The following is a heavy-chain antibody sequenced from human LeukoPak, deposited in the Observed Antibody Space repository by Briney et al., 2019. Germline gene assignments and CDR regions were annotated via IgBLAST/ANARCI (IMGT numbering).Heavy chain of an antibody. D-gene: IGHD3-22*01. Sequence: SETLSLTCAVYGGSFSGYYWSWIRQPPGKGLEWIGEIKHSGSTNYNPSLKSRVTISVDTSKNQFSLKLSSVTAADTAVYYCARWTYYYDSSGYFYWGQGTLVTVSS. CDR2: IKHSGST. J-gene: IGHJ4*02. CDR3: ARWTYYYDSSGYFY. CDR1: GGSFSGYY. V-gene: IGHV4-34*01.